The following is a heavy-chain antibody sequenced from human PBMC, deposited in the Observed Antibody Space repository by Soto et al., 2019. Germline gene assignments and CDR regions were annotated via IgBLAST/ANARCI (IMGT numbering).Heavy chain of an antibody. CDR1: GYTFTSYY. D-gene: IGHD5-18*01. CDR3: AREVERGSSYGYLEY. Sequence: QVQLVQSGAEVKKPGASVKVSCKASGYTFTSYYMHWVRQAPGQGLEWMGIINPSGGSTSYAQKFKGRVPMTRDTSTSTVYMELSSLRSEDTAVYYCAREVERGSSYGYLEYWGQGTLVTVSS. CDR2: INPSGGST. J-gene: IGHJ4*02. V-gene: IGHV1-46*01.